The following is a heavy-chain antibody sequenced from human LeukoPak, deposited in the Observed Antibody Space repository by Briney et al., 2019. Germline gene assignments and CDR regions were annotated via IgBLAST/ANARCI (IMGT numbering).Heavy chain of an antibody. J-gene: IGHJ6*04. CDR1: GGTFSSYA. CDR3: ARDNTPTRERFGELSENYSYYGMDV. V-gene: IGHV1-69*06. D-gene: IGHD3-10*01. Sequence: ASVKVSCKASGGTFSSYAISWVRQAPGQGLEWMGGIIPIFGTANYAQKFQGRVTITADKSTSTAYMELRSLRSEDTAVYSRARDNTPTRERFGELSENYSYYGMDVWAKGTTVTVSS. CDR2: IIPIFGTA.